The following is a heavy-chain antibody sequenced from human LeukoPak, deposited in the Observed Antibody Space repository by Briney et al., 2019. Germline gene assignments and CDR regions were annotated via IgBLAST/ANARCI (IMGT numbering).Heavy chain of an antibody. CDR3: ARAVGDYGDYYFDY. V-gene: IGHV4-59*01. J-gene: IGHJ4*02. CDR2: IYYSGST. CDR1: GGSISSYY. Sequence: SETLSLTCTVSGGSISSYYWSWIRQPPGKGLEWIGYIYYSGSTNYNPSLKSRVTISVDTSKNQFPLKLSSVTAADTAVYYCARAVGDYGDYYFDYWGQGTLVTVSS. D-gene: IGHD4-17*01.